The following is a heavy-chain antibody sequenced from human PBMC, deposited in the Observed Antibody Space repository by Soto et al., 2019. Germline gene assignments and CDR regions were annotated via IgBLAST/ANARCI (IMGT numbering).Heavy chain of an antibody. J-gene: IGHJ5*02. CDR2: IYYSGST. Sequence: SETLSLTCTVSGGSISSYYWSWIRQPPGKGLEWIGYIYYSGSTNYNPSLKSRVTISVDTSKNQFSLKLSSVTAADTAVYYCARGGGYSCNNWFDPWGQGTLVTVSS. V-gene: IGHV4-59*01. CDR3: ARGGGYSCNNWFDP. CDR1: GGSISSYY. D-gene: IGHD5-18*01.